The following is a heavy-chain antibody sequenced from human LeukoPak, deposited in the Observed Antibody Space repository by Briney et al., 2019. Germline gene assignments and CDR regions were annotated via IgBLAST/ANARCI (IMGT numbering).Heavy chain of an antibody. V-gene: IGHV3-30*18. CDR3: AKEMVRGVTEEDPFDY. D-gene: IGHD3-10*01. J-gene: IGHJ4*02. Sequence: GGSLRLSCAASGFTFSSYGMHWVRQAPGKGLEWVAVISYDGSNKYYADSVKGRFTISRGNSKNTLYLQMNSLRAEDTAVYYCAKEMVRGVTEEDPFDYWGQGTLVTVSS. CDR2: ISYDGSNK. CDR1: GFTFSSYG.